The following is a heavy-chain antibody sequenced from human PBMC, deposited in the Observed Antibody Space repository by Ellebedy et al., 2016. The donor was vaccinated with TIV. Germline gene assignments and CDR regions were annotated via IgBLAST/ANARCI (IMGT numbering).Heavy chain of an antibody. J-gene: IGHJ2*01. CDR1: GGSFSGYY. D-gene: IGHD3-9*01. Sequence: MPAGSLRLSCAVYGGSFSGYYWSWIRQPPGKGLEWIGEINHSGSTNYNPSLKSRVTVSVDTSKNQFPLKLSSVTAADTAVYYCAREERSYDILTGYYEGSWYLDLWGRGTLVTVSS. CDR2: INHSGST. V-gene: IGHV4-34*01. CDR3: AREERSYDILTGYYEGSWYLDL.